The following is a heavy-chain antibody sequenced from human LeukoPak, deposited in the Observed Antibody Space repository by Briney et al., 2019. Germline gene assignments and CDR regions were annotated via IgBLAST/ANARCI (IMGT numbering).Heavy chain of an antibody. V-gene: IGHV4-59*10. CDR1: GGSFSGYY. J-gene: IGHJ4*02. D-gene: IGHD5-18*01. Sequence: PSETLSLTCAVYGGSFSGYYWSWIRQPAGKGLEWIGRMYTSGSTDYNPSLKSRVTMSVDTSKNQFSLKLSSVTAADTAVYYCARGYSYGFDYWGQGTLVTVSS. CDR3: ARGYSYGFDY. CDR2: MYTSGST.